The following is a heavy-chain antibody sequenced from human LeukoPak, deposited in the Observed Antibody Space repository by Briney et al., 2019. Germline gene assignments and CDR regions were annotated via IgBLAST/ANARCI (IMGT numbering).Heavy chain of an antibody. V-gene: IGHV1-18*04. J-gene: IGHJ4*02. CDR1: GYTFTSYG. CDR3: FQAEDGIRDFDWLEAPDY. Sequence: GASVKVSWKASGYTFTSYGISWVRQAPGQGLEWIGWISAYNGNTNYAQKLQGRVTMTTDKSTSTAYMELRSLRSDDTAVYFFFQAEDGIRDFDWLEAPDYWGQGTLVTVSS. CDR2: ISAYNGNT. D-gene: IGHD3-9*01.